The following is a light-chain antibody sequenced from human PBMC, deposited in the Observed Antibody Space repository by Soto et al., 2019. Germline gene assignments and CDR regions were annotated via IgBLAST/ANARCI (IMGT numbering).Light chain of an antibody. CDR3: QQYGSSPQT. CDR1: QSVNNQ. Sequence: EIVLTQSPGTLSLSPGETATLSCRASQSVNNQLAWYQQKPGQAPRLLIYDASTRATGIPARISGSGSGADFTLTISSLEPEDFAVYYCQQYGSSPQTFGQGTKLEIK. CDR2: DAS. J-gene: IGKJ2*01. V-gene: IGKV3-11*01.